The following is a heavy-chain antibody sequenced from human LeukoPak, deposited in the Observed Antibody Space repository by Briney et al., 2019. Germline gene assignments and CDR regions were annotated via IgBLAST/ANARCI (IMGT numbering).Heavy chain of an antibody. V-gene: IGHV3-21*01. D-gene: IGHD3-10*01. Sequence: GGSLRLSCAASGFTFSSYSMNWVRQAPGKGLEWVSSISSSSSYIYYADSVKGRFTISRDNAKNSLYLQMNSLRAEDTAVYYCAKGSPNTALSDYWGQGTLVTVSS. J-gene: IGHJ4*02. CDR2: ISSSSSYI. CDR1: GFTFSSYS. CDR3: AKGSPNTALSDY.